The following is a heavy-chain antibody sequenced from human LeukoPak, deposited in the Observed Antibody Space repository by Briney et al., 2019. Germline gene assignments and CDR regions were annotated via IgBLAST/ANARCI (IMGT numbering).Heavy chain of an antibody. CDR2: INQDGSDK. D-gene: IGHD2-15*01. CDR1: EFIFSSYW. J-gene: IGHJ4*02. CDR3: ARYCSGDNCYSAFDY. Sequence: GGSLRLSCAASEFIFSSYWMSWVRQAPGKGLEWVATINQDGSDKYYVDSVKGRFTISRDNAKDSLYLQMNSLRAEDTAVYYCARYCSGDNCYSAFDYWGQGTLVTVSS. V-gene: IGHV3-7*01.